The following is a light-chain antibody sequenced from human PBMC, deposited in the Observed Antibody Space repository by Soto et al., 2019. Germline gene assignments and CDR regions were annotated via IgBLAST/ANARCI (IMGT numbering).Light chain of an antibody. J-gene: IGKJ4*01. CDR2: DAS. V-gene: IGKV1-33*01. CDR3: QHYDHLPPLS. Sequence: DIQMTQSPSSLSASVGDRVTITCQASQDIRNYLNWYQKKPGKAPNLLIYDASNLRAGVPSRCSGSGSGTDFTFTISSLQPEDIATYYCQHYDHLPPLSFGGGTKVEIK. CDR1: QDIRNY.